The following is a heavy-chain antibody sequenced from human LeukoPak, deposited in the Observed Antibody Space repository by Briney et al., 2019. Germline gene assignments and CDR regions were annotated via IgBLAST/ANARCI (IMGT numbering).Heavy chain of an antibody. CDR1: GGTFSSYA. Sequence: GSSVKFSCKASGGTFSSYAISCVRQAPGQGLEWMGGIIPIFGTANYAQKFQGRVTITADESTSTAYMELSSLRSEDTAVYYCAREGSMTAPHDAFDIWGQGTMVTVSS. J-gene: IGHJ3*02. CDR3: AREGSMTAPHDAFDI. V-gene: IGHV1-69*01. D-gene: IGHD2-21*02. CDR2: IIPIFGTA.